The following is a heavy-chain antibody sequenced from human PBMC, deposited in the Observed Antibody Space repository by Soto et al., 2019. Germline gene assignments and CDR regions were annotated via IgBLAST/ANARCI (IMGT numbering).Heavy chain of an antibody. CDR2: IIPILGIA. D-gene: IGHD3-3*01. CDR1: GGTFSSYA. CDR3: ARFGGGYYYYGMDV. J-gene: IGHJ6*02. Sequence: ASVKVSCKASGGTFSSYAISWVRQAPGQGLEWMGRIIPILGIANYAQKFQGRVTITADKSTSTADMELSSLRSEDTAVYYCARFGGGYYYYGMDVWGQGTTVTVSS. V-gene: IGHV1-69*04.